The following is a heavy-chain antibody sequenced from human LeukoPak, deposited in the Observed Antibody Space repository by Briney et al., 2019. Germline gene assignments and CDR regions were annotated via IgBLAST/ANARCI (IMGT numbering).Heavy chain of an antibody. D-gene: IGHD3-3*01. CDR3: AKGDSTYYDFWSGYYPFDY. Sequence: TGGSLRLSCAASGFTFSSYGMHWVRQAPGKGLEWVAVISYDGSNKYYADSAKGRFTISRDNSKNTLYLQMNSLRAEDTAVYYCAKGDSTYYDFWSGYYPFDYWGQGTLVTVSS. CDR1: GFTFSSYG. V-gene: IGHV3-30*18. J-gene: IGHJ4*02. CDR2: ISYDGSNK.